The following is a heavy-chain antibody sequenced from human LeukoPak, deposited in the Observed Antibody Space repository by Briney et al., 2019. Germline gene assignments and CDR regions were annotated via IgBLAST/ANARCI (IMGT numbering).Heavy chain of an antibody. J-gene: IGHJ6*04. Sequence: LSLTCTVSGGSIKSNDYYWGWVRQPPGKGLEWVTVISYDVGNKYYADSVKGRFTISRDNSKNTLYLQMNSLRAEDTAVYYCAKDGGYGDYVMDVWGKGTTVTVSS. CDR1: GGSIKSN. CDR3: AKDGGYGDYVMDV. V-gene: IGHV3-30*18. CDR2: ISYDVGNK. D-gene: IGHD3-16*01.